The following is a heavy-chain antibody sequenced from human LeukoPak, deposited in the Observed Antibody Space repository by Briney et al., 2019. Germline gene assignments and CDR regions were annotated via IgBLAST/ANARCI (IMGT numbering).Heavy chain of an antibody. CDR3: AKDGDSSGYYRYYFDY. V-gene: IGHV3-9*01. Sequence: GRSLRLSCAASGFTFDDYAMHWVRQAPGKGLDWVSGISWNSGSIGYADSVKGRFTISRDNAKNSLYLQMNSLRAEDTALYYCAKDGDSSGYYRYYFDYWGQGTLVTVSS. CDR1: GFTFDDYA. J-gene: IGHJ4*02. D-gene: IGHD3-22*01. CDR2: ISWNSGSI.